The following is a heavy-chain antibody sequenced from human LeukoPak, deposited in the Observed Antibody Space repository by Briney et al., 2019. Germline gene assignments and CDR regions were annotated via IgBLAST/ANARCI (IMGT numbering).Heavy chain of an antibody. V-gene: IGHV3-48*04. CDR3: ARASMTSFYYYYYYMDV. D-gene: IGHD3-9*01. CDR1: GFTFSSYS. J-gene: IGHJ6*03. Sequence: GGSLRLSCAASGFTFSSYSMNWVRQAPGRGLGWVSYISSSSSTIYYADSVKGRFTISRDNAKNSLYLQMNSLRAEDTAVYYCARASMTSFYYYYYYMDVWGKGTTVTVSS. CDR2: ISSSSSTI.